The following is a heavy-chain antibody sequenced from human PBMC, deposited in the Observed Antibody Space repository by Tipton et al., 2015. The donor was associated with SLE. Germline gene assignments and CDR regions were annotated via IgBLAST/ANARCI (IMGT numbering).Heavy chain of an antibody. CDR1: GGSISSYY. CDR2: IYYSGST. Sequence: TLSLTCTVSGGSISSYYWSWIRQPPGKGLEWIGYIYYSGSTNSNPSLKSRVTISVDTSKNQFSLKLSSVTAADTAVYYCATGRYSGSYQGLDAFDIWGQGTMVTVSS. CDR3: ATGRYSGSYQGLDAFDI. J-gene: IGHJ3*02. D-gene: IGHD1-26*01. V-gene: IGHV4-59*08.